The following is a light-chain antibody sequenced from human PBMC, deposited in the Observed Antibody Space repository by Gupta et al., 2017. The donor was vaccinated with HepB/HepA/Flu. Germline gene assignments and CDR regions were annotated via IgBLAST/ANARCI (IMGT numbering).Light chain of an antibody. Sequence: EIVLTQSPGTLSLSPGERATIACRASQGVSSSYLAWYQQKPGQAPRLLIYGASSRATGIPDRFSGSGSGTDFTLTISRLEPEDFAVYYCQQYGSSPLWTFGQGTKVEIK. J-gene: IGKJ1*01. CDR2: GAS. CDR1: QGVSSSY. CDR3: QQYGSSPLWT. V-gene: IGKV3-20*01.